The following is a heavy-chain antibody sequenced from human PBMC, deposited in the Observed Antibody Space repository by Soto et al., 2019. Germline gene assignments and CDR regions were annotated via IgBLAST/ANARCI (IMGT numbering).Heavy chain of an antibody. CDR2: IYHSGST. D-gene: IGHD3-3*01. V-gene: IGHV4-4*02. J-gene: IGHJ4*02. CDR3: ARASGRDFWSGYYIDFDY. Sequence: SETLSLTCAVSGGSISSSNWWSWVRQPPGKGLEWIGEIYHSGSTNYNPSLKSRVTISVDKSKNQFSLKLSSVTAADTAVYYCARASGRDFWSGYYIDFDYWGQGTLVTVSS. CDR1: GGSISSSNW.